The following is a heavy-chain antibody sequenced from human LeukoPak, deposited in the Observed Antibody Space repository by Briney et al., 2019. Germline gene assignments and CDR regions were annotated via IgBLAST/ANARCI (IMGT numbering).Heavy chain of an antibody. D-gene: IGHD3-22*01. CDR3: TRPLYDSSGYYYYYGMDV. J-gene: IGHJ6*02. Sequence: AGGSLRLSCTASGFTFGDYAMSWVRQAPGKGLEWVGFIRSKAYGGTTEYAASVKGRFTISRDASKSIAYLQMNSLKTEDTAVYYCTRPLYDSSGYYYYYGMDVWGQGTTVTVSS. CDR2: IRSKAYGGTT. V-gene: IGHV3-49*04. CDR1: GFTFGDYA.